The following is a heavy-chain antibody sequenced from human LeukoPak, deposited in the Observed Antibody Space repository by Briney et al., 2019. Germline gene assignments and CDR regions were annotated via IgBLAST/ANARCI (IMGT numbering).Heavy chain of an antibody. CDR1: GFTFSDYY. CDR2: ISSSGSTI. J-gene: IGHJ5*02. V-gene: IGHV3-11*04. Sequence: PGGSLRLSCAASGFTFSDYYMSWIRQAPGKGLEWVSYISSSGSTIYYADSVKGRFTISRDNAKNSLYLQMNSLRAEDTAVYYCARGGYCSSTGCSQTINWFDPWGQGTLVTVSS. D-gene: IGHD2-2*01. CDR3: ARGGYCSSTGCSQTINWFDP.